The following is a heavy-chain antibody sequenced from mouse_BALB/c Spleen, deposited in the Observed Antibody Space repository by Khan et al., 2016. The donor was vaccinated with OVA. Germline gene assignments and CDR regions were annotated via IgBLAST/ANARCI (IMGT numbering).Heavy chain of an antibody. J-gene: IGHJ4*01. CDR2: ISSGGTYS. CDR3: ARLDAMDY. CDR1: GFTFGIYG. V-gene: IGHV5-6*01. Sequence: EVELVESGGDLVKPGGSLKLSCAASGFTFGIYGMSWVRQTPDKRLEWVATISSGGTYSYSPDSLKGRFTISRDNAKNTLYLQMNSLKSEDTAMYYCARLDAMDYWGQGTSVTVSS.